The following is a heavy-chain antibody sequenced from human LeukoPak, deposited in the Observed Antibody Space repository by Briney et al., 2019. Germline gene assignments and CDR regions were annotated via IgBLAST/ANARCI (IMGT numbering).Heavy chain of an antibody. J-gene: IGHJ6*02. CDR1: GGSFSGYY. Sequence: SETLSLTCAVYGGSFSGYYWSWIRQPPGKGLEWIGEINHSGSTNYNPSLKSRVTISVDTSKNQFSLKLSSVTAADTAVYYCARGRNDFWSGYYSNYYYYGMDVWGQGTTVTVSS. CDR2: INHSGST. V-gene: IGHV4-34*01. CDR3: ARGRNDFWSGYYSNYYYYGMDV. D-gene: IGHD3-3*01.